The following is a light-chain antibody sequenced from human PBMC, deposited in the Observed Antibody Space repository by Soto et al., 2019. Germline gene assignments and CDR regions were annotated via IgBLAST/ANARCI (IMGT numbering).Light chain of an antibody. Sequence: DIVMTQTPLSLSVTPGQSASISCKSSQSLLHSDGKTYLYWFLQKPGQSAQLLIYEVSYRFSGVPDRFSGSASGTDFTLKISRVEAEDVGIYYCLQTIQLPLTFGGGTKVEIK. V-gene: IGKV2D-29*02. CDR3: LQTIQLPLT. CDR1: QSLLHSDGKTY. CDR2: EVS. J-gene: IGKJ4*01.